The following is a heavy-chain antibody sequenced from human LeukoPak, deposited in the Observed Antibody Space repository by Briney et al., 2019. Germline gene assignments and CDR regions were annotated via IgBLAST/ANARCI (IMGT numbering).Heavy chain of an antibody. CDR3: ARGPYSSSWYNY. CDR2: INHSGST. J-gene: IGHJ4*02. CDR1: GASFSGYY. Sequence: SETLSLTCAVYGASFSGYYWSWIRQPPGKGLEWIGEINHSGSTNYNPSLKSRVTISVDTSKNQFSLKLSSVTAADTAVYYCARGPYSSSWYNYWGQGTLVTVSS. V-gene: IGHV4-34*01. D-gene: IGHD6-13*01.